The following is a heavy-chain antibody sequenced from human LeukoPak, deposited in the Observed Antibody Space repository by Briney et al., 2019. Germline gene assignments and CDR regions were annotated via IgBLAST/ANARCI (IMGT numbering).Heavy chain of an antibody. CDR3: ARGAPHSAFDWLFPILPDFIV. V-gene: IGHV4-30-4*08. J-gene: IGHJ4*02. Sequence: NPSQTLSLTCTVSGGSISSGDYYWSWIRQPPGKGLEWIGYIYYSGSTYYNPSLKSRVTISVDTSKNQFPLKLSSVTAADTAVYYCARGAPHSAFDWLFPILPDFIVWGQGTLVTVSS. CDR1: GGSISSGDYY. D-gene: IGHD3-9*01. CDR2: IYYSGST.